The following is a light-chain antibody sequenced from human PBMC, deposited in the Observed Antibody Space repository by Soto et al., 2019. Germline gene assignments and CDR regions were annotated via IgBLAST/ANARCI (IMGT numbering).Light chain of an antibody. CDR3: QQYRTYS. CDR2: HAS. J-gene: IGKJ1*01. Sequence: IQLTQSPTTLPASVGDRATLTCRASESISNWLAWYQQRPGTAPKLLIYHASILETAVPSRFSGNGSGTEFTLTISSLQPGDFATYYCQQYRTYSFGQGTKVDIK. V-gene: IGKV1-5*01. CDR1: ESISNW.